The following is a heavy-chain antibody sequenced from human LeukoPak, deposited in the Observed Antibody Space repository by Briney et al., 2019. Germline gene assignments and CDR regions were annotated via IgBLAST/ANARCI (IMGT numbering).Heavy chain of an antibody. J-gene: IGHJ4*02. CDR3: AKVGNIYYGSGSSPPNYYFDY. CDR1: GFTFSSYA. CDR2: ISGSGGST. Sequence: PGGSLRLSCAASGFTFSSYAMSWVRQAPGKGLEWVSAISGSGGSTYYADSVKGRFTISRDNSKNTLYLQVNSLRAEDTAVYYCAKVGNIYYGSGSSPPNYYFDYWGQGTLVTVSS. D-gene: IGHD3-10*01. V-gene: IGHV3-23*01.